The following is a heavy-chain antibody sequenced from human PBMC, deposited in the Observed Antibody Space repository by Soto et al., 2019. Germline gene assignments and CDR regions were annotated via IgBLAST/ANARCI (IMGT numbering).Heavy chain of an antibody. V-gene: IGHV4-31*03. Sequence: QVQLQESGPGRVKPSQTLSLTCTVSGGSISSGGYYWSWIRQHPGKGLEWIGYIYHSGSTYYNPSLKRRVTISVDTSKNQFSLKVSSVTAADTAVYYCAREAAWILNWFDPWGQGTLFTVAS. CDR3: AREAAWILNWFDP. CDR1: GGSISSGGYY. CDR2: IYHSGST. D-gene: IGHD5-18*01. J-gene: IGHJ5*02.